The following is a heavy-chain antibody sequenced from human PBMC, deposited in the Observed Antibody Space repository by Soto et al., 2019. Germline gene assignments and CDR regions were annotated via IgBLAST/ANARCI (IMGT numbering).Heavy chain of an antibody. CDR3: AKQTEPYSSSSFDY. D-gene: IGHD6-6*01. J-gene: IGHJ4*02. CDR1: GFTFSSYA. V-gene: IGHV3-23*01. CDR2: ISGSCGST. Sequence: LRLSCAASGFTFSSYAMSWVRQAPGKGLEWVSAISGSCGSTYYADSVKGRFTISRDNSKNTLYLQMNSLRAEDTAVYYCAKQTEPYSSSSFDYWGQGTLVSVSS.